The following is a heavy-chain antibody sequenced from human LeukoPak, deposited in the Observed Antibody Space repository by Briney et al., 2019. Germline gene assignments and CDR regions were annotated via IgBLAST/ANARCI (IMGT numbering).Heavy chain of an antibody. J-gene: IGHJ4*02. V-gene: IGHV1-69*13. D-gene: IGHD3-22*01. CDR2: IIPIFGTA. Sequence: ASVKVSCKASGGTFSSYAISWVRQAPGQGLEWMGGIIPIFGTANYAQKFQGRVTITADESTSTAYMELSSLGSEDTAVYYCARDPTYYYDSSGYWSDYWGQGTLVTVSS. CDR3: ARDPTYYYDSSGYWSDY. CDR1: GGTFSSYA.